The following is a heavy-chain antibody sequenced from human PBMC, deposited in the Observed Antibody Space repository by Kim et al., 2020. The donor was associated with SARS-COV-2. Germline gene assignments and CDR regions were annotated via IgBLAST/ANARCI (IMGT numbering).Heavy chain of an antibody. Sequence: SETLSLTCAVYGGSFSGYYWSWIRQPPGKGLEWIGEINHSGSTNYNPSLKSRVTISVDTSKNQFSLKLSSVTAADTAVYYCAIYDFWSGSGLARNARSNNNWFDPWGQGTLVTVSS. CDR3: AIYDFWSGSGLARNARSNNNWFDP. V-gene: IGHV4-34*01. J-gene: IGHJ5*02. D-gene: IGHD3-3*01. CDR2: INHSGST. CDR1: GGSFSGYY.